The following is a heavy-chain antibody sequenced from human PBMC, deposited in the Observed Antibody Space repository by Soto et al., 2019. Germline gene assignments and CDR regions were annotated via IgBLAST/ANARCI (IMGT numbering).Heavy chain of an antibody. CDR3: ARTNPVVVTGYFDY. J-gene: IGHJ4*02. CDR1: GGSISSYY. Sequence: SETLSLTCTVSGGSISSYYWSWIRQPTWKGLEWIGHIYYSGITKYNPSLKSRVTISVDTSKNQFSLKLSFVTAADAAVYYCARTNPVVVTGYFDYWGQGTLVTVSS. D-gene: IGHD2-21*02. V-gene: IGHV4-59*08. CDR2: IYYSGIT.